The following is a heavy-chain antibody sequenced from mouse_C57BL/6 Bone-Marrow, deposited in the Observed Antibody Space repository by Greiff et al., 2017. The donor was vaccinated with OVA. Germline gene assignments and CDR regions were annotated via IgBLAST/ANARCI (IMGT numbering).Heavy chain of an antibody. D-gene: IGHD1-1*01. J-gene: IGHJ4*01. Sequence: QVQLQQSGPGLVQPSQSLSITCTVSGFSLTSYGVHWVRQSPGKGLEWLGVIWRGGSTDYNEAFMSRLSITKDNSKSQVFFKMNSLQADDTAIYYCAKLRGENAMDYWGQGTSVTVSA. CDR2: IWRGGST. V-gene: IGHV2-5*01. CDR1: GFSLTSYG. CDR3: AKLRGENAMDY.